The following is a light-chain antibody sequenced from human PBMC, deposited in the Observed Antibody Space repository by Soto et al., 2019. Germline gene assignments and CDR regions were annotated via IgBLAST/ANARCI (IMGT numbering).Light chain of an antibody. CDR3: QQYGSSLT. CDR2: GAS. V-gene: IGKV3-20*01. J-gene: IGKJ5*01. CDR1: QSVSSSY. Sequence: EIVLTQSPGTLSLSPGERATISCRASQSVSSSYLAWYQQKPGQAPRLLIYGASSRATGIPDRFSGSGSGTDFILTISRLGPEDFALYSCQQYGSSLTFGQGTRLEIK.